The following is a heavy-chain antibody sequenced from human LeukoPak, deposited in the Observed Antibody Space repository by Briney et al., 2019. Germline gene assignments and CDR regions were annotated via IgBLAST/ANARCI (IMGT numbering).Heavy chain of an antibody. V-gene: IGHV1-2*02. Sequence: ASVTVSCKASGYTFTGYYMHWVRQAPGQGLEWMGWINPNSGGTNYAQKFQGRVTMTRDTSISTAYMELSRLRSDDTAVYYCARDRSTNSYNWFDPWGQGTLVTVSS. D-gene: IGHD2-2*01. CDR3: ARDRSTNSYNWFDP. J-gene: IGHJ5*02. CDR1: GYTFTGYY. CDR2: INPNSGGT.